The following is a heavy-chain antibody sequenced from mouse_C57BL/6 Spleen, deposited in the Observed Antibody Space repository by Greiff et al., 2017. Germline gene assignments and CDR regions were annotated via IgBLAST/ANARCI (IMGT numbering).Heavy chain of an antibody. D-gene: IGHD1-1*01. J-gene: IGHJ4*01. Sequence: VQGVESGPGLVAPSQSLSIPCTVSGFSLTSYGVHWVRQPPGKGLEWLVVIWSDGSTTYNSALKSRLCISKDNSKSQVFLKMNRLQTDDTAMYYCARHDYYGSSDAMDYWGQGTSVTVSS. V-gene: IGHV2-6-1*01. CDR2: IWSDGST. CDR1: GFSLTSYG. CDR3: ARHDYYGSSDAMDY.